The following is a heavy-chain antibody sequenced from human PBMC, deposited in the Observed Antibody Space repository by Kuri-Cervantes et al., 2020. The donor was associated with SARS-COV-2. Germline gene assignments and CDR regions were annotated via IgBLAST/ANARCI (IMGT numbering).Heavy chain of an antibody. CDR1: GFTFSNYD. Sequence: GGSLRLSCAASGFTFSNYDMNWVRQAPGKGLEWVSYISSSSRTMYNADSVKGRFTISRDNSQNKLYLQMRSLRPEDTAMYYCAKDGAGAHDFWGQGTLVTVSS. V-gene: IGHV3-48*01. D-gene: IGHD4/OR15-4a*01. J-gene: IGHJ4*02. CDR3: AKDGAGAHDF. CDR2: ISSSSRTM.